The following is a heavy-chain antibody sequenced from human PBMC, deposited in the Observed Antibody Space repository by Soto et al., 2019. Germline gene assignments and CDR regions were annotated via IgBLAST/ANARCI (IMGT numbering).Heavy chain of an antibody. J-gene: IGHJ6*03. CDR2: LSYDGSNK. V-gene: IGHV3-30*18. CDR3: AKSAKTYYDFWSGFDGYYYYMDV. Sequence: GGSLRLSCAASGFTFSSYGMHWVRQAPGKGLEWVAVLSYDGSNKYYADSVKGRFTISRDNSKNTLYLQMNSLRAEDTAVYYCAKSAKTYYDFWSGFDGYYYYMDVWGKGTTVTVSS. D-gene: IGHD3-3*01. CDR1: GFTFSSYG.